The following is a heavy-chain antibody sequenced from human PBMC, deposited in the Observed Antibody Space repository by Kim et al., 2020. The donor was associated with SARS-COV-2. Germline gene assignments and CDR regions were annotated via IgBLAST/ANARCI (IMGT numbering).Heavy chain of an antibody. CDR3: AKDLLGRVVRAEFDP. CDR1: GFTFSSYA. D-gene: IGHD3-10*01. J-gene: IGHJ5*02. V-gene: IGHV3-23*01. CDR2: ISGSGGST. Sequence: GGSLRLSCAASGFTFSSYAMSWVRQAPGKGLEWVSAISGSGGSTYYADSVKGRFTISRDNSKNTLYLQMNSLRAEDTAVYYCAKDLLGRVVRAEFDPWGQGTLVTVSS.